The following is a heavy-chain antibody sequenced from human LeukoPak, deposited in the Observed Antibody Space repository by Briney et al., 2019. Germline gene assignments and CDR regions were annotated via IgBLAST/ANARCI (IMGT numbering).Heavy chain of an antibody. V-gene: IGHV3-33*01. Sequence: GGSLRLSCAASGFTFSSYGMHWVRQAPGKGLEWVAVIWYDGSNKYYADSVKGRFTISRDNSKNTLYLQMNSLRAEDTAVYYCARDPDYYGSGSYYSFDYWGQGTLVTVSS. CDR3: ARDPDYYGSGSYYSFDY. CDR2: IWYDGSNK. D-gene: IGHD3-10*01. CDR1: GFTFSSYG. J-gene: IGHJ4*02.